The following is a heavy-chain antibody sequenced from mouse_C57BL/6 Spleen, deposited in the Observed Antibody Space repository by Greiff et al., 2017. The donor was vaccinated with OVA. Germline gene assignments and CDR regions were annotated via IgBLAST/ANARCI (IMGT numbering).Heavy chain of an antibody. D-gene: IGHD3-1*01. J-gene: IGHJ2*01. V-gene: IGHV1-64*01. CDR2: IHPNSGST. Sequence: QVQLQQPGAELVKPGASVKLSCKASGYTFTSYWMHWVKQRPGQGLEWIGMIHPNSGSTNYNEKFKSKATLTVDKSSSTAYMQLSSLTSEDSAVYYCARSPKGYSYYFDCWGQGTTLTVSS. CDR3: ARSPKGYSYYFDC. CDR1: GYTFTSYW.